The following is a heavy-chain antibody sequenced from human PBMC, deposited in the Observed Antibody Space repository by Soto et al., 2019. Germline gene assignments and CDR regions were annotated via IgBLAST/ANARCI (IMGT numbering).Heavy chain of an antibody. CDR1: GLTFINYG. V-gene: IGHV1-18*01. Sequence: QVQLVQSGAEVREPGASVTVSCKASGLTFINYGFTWVRQAPGQGLEWMGWISAYNGDTKIAETLQGRLTLSTDASTNTAYMELRGLMSYDAAIYYCARVPSYLPGDYWGQGTLVTVSS. D-gene: IGHD3-10*01. CDR2: ISAYNGDT. CDR3: ARVPSYLPGDY. J-gene: IGHJ4*02.